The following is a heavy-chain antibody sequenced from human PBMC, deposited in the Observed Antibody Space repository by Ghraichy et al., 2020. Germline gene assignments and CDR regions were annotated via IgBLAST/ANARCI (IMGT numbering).Heavy chain of an antibody. J-gene: IGHJ5*02. Sequence: SETLSLTCTVSGGSISSYYWSWIRQPPGKGLEWIGYIYYSGSTNYNPSLKSRVTISVDTSKNQFSLKLSSVTAADTAVYYCALVAATPRGWFDPWGQGTLVTVSS. CDR2: IYYSGST. CDR3: ALVAATPRGWFDP. D-gene: IGHD2-15*01. V-gene: IGHV4-59*01. CDR1: GGSISSYY.